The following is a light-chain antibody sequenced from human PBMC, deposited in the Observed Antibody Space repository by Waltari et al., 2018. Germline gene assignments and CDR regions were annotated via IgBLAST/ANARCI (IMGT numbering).Light chain of an antibody. CDR2: EVS. CDR1: QRLLDSEDGNTY. Sequence: DIVMTQTPLSLPVTLGEPASISCRSSQRLLDSEDGNTYLEWYLQKPGQSPQLLIYEVSNRASGVPDRFSGSGSDTDFTLKISRVEAEDVGVYYCMQALEFPLTFGGGTKVEIK. V-gene: IGKV2-40*01. J-gene: IGKJ4*01. CDR3: MQALEFPLT.